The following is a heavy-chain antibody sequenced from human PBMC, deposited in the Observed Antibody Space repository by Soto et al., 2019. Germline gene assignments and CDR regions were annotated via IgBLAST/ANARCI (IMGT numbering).Heavy chain of an antibody. CDR2: ISYDGADI. J-gene: IGHJ4*02. CDR3: AKSTYCTNGVCYSFDY. Sequence: GGSLRLSCATSGFVFSSYGMHWVRQAPGKGLEWVAVISYDGADIYYADSVKGRFTISRDNSKNTLYLQMNSLRAEDTAVYYCAKSTYCTNGVCYSFDYWGQGTLVTVSS. D-gene: IGHD2-8*01. V-gene: IGHV3-30*18. CDR1: GFVFSSYG.